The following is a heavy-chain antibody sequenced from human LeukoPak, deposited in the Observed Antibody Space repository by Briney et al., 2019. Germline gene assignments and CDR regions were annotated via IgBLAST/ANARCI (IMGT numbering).Heavy chain of an antibody. D-gene: IGHD3-10*01. V-gene: IGHV1-69*13. Sequence: SVKVSCNASGGTFSSYAISWVRQAPGQGLEWVGGIIPIFGTANYAQKFQGRVTITADESTSTAYMELSSLRSEDTAVYYCASGELSQGLEYYYGMDVWGKGTTVTVSS. CDR3: ASGELSQGLEYYYGMDV. CDR1: GGTFSSYA. J-gene: IGHJ6*04. CDR2: IIPIFGTA.